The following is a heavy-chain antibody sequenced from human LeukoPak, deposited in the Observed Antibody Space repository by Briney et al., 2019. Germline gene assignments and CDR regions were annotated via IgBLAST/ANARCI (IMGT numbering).Heavy chain of an antibody. V-gene: IGHV3-11*03. J-gene: IGHJ2*01. CDR2: ISSTSSYT. Sequence: PGGSLRLSCAASGFTFSDYYMSWIRQAPGKGLEWVSYISSTSSYTNYADSVKGRFIISRDNAKNSLHLQMNSLRAEDTAVYYCARPRIAWSSHWYFEVWGRGTLVTVSS. D-gene: IGHD3-9*01. CDR3: ARPRIAWSSHWYFEV. CDR1: GFTFSDYY.